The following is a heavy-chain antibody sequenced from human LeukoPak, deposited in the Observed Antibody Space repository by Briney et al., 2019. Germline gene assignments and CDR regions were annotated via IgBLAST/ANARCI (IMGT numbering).Heavy chain of an antibody. CDR1: GFTFSNYS. V-gene: IGHV3-21*01. Sequence: NAGGSLRLSCAASGFTFSNYSMNWVRQAPGKGLEWVSSISSSSTYIYYADSMRGRFTISRDNAKNSLSLQMNSLRAEDTAVYYCARVRGGIVGTTGYFDYWGQGTLVTVSS. CDR3: ARVRGGIVGTTGYFDY. J-gene: IGHJ4*02. D-gene: IGHD1-26*01. CDR2: ISSSSTYI.